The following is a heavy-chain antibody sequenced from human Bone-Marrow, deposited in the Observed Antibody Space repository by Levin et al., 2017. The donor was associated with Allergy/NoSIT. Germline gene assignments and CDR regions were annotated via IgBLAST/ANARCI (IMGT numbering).Heavy chain of an antibody. Sequence: AGGSLRLSCEASGFTFENYAMSWVRQTPGKGLEWVSTISGFGGSTYYPDSVKGRFTISRDNSKSTVYLQLNTLRADDTAVYYCAKDAVAAADPLYFDSWGQGALVIVSS. V-gene: IGHV3-23*01. D-gene: IGHD6-13*01. CDR2: ISGFGGST. CDR3: AKDAVAAADPLYFDS. CDR1: GFTFENYA. J-gene: IGHJ4*02.